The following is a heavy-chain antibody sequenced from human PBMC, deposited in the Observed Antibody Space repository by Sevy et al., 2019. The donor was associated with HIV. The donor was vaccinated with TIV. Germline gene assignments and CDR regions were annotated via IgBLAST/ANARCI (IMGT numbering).Heavy chain of an antibody. CDR3: VRTVSGSYRYDDY. D-gene: IGHD3-16*02. Sequence: GGSLRLSCGASGFSFSSYSMYWVRQAPGKGLEWVSYITRSDSARDYADSVKGRFTISRDNAKNSLFLQMNSLRVEDTAVYYCVRTVSGSYRYDDYWGQGTLVTVSS. CDR1: GFSFSSYS. CDR2: ITRSDSAR. J-gene: IGHJ4*02. V-gene: IGHV3-48*01.